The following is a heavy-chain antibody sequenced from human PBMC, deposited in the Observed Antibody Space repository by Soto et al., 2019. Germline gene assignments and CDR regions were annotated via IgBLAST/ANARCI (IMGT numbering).Heavy chain of an antibody. Sequence: ASVKVSCKASGYTFTSYDINWVRQATGQGLEWMGWMNPNSGNTGYAQKFQGRVTMTRNTSISTAYMELSSLRSEGTAVYYCARKSSSGDWFDPWGQGTLVTVSS. J-gene: IGHJ5*02. CDR1: GYTFTSYD. V-gene: IGHV1-8*01. CDR2: MNPNSGNT. D-gene: IGHD6-13*01. CDR3: ARKSSSGDWFDP.